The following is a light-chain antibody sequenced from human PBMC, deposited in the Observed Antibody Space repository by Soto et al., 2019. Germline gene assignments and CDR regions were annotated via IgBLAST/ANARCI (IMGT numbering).Light chain of an antibody. CDR2: SNN. CDR3: WSYEGSGTDNYV. V-gene: IGLV1-47*02. J-gene: IGLJ1*01. CDR1: SSNIGGTNY. Sequence: QSVLTHPPSASGTPGQRVFISCSGSSSNIGGTNYAHWYQHLPGAAPKLLMHSNNLSPSGVPERISGSKFGTAASLAISGLRSEDEADYYCWSYEGSGTDNYVFGSGTKVTVL.